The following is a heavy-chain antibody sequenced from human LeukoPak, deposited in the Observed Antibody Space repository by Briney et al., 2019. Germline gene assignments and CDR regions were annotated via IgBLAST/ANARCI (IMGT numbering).Heavy chain of an antibody. CDR2: IKTDGSIT. CDR3: AKAPVTSCRGAYCYPFDS. V-gene: IGHV3-74*01. D-gene: IGHD2-21*01. CDR1: GFSFSVYW. Sequence: PGGSLRLSCAASGFSFSVYWMHWVRQAPGKGPVWVSRIKTDGSITDYADFVKGRFTISRDNAKNTLYLQMNSLRAEDAAVYFCAKAPVTSCRGAYCYPFDSWGQGTLVTVSS. J-gene: IGHJ4*02.